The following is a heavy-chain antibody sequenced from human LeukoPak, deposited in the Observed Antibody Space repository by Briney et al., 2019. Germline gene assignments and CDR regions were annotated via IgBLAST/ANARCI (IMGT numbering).Heavy chain of an antibody. Sequence: SVKGSCKASGGTFSSYAISWVRRATGQGLEWMGRIIPIFGIANYAQKFQGRVTITADKATSTAYMELSSLRSEDTAVYYCARAYGGNSGYYFDYWGQGTLVTVSS. CDR1: GGTFSSYA. V-gene: IGHV1-69*04. J-gene: IGHJ4*02. CDR2: IIPIFGIA. D-gene: IGHD4-23*01. CDR3: ARAYGGNSGYYFDY.